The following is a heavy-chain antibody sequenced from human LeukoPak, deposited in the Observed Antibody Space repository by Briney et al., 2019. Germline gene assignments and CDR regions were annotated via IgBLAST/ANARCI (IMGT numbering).Heavy chain of an antibody. CDR3: ARVGGFQSIAAAGLDP. D-gene: IGHD6-13*01. CDR1: GGSFSGYY. Sequence: SETLPLTCAVYGGSFSGYYWSWIRQPPGKGLEWIGEINHSGSTNYNPSLKSRVTISVDTSKNQFSLKLSSVTAADTAVYYCARVGGFQSIAAAGLDPWGQGTLVTVSS. J-gene: IGHJ5*02. V-gene: IGHV4-34*01. CDR2: INHSGST.